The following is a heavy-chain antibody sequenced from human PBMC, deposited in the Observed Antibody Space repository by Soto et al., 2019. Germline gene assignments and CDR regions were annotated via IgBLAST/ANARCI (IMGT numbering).Heavy chain of an antibody. CDR2: ISVYNGNT. V-gene: IGHV1-18*01. CDR1: GYTFSDYG. CDR3: AGDRDGSGWHPHYFGMDV. J-gene: IGHJ6*02. D-gene: IGHD6-19*01. Sequence: QVQLVQSGAEVKKPGASVKVSCEASGYTFSDYGISWVRQAPGQGLEWMGWISVYNGNTHHAHKFQDRATMTTDTSTSTAYMELRSLRSDDTAVYYCAGDRDGSGWHPHYFGMDVWGQGTTVTVSS.